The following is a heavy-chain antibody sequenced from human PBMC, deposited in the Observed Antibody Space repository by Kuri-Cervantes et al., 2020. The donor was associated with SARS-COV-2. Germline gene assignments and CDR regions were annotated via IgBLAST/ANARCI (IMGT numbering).Heavy chain of an antibody. J-gene: IGHJ4*02. V-gene: IGHV3-7*01. CDR1: GFTFSSYE. D-gene: IGHD1-1*01. CDR2: IKPDGSEK. Sequence: GGSLRLSCAASGFTFSSYEMNWVRQAPGEGLECVANIKPDGSEKYYVDSVKGRFTISRDNARNSLYLQMSSLRAEDTAVYYCARGLVSYASDWKGGPYWGQGRRVTVSS. CDR3: ARGLVSYASDWKGGPY.